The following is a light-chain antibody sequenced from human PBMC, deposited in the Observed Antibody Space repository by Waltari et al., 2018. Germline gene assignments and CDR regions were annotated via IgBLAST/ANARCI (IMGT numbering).Light chain of an antibody. CDR3: QHYVRLPVT. V-gene: IGKV3-20*01. CDR2: GAS. CDR1: QSVSRA. J-gene: IGKJ1*01. Sequence: EIVLTQSPGTLSLSPGERVILSCRVSQSVSRALAWYQQKPGQAPRLLIYGASNRATGIPDRFSGSGSGTDFSLTISRLEPEDCAVYYCQHYVRLPVTFGQGTKVEIK.